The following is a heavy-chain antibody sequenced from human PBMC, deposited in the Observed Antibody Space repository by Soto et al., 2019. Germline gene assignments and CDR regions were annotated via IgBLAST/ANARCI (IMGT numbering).Heavy chain of an antibody. CDR3: AKGDREWLRQNFDC. CDR1: GFTFSSYG. CDR2: ISYDGSNK. V-gene: IGHV3-30*18. J-gene: IGHJ4*02. D-gene: IGHD5-12*01. Sequence: PGGSLRLSCAASGFTFSSYGMHWVRQAPGKGLEWVAVISYDGSNKYYADSVKGRFSISRDNSKNTLYLQMNSLRAGDTAVYYCAKGDREWLRQNFDCWGQGTLVTVSS.